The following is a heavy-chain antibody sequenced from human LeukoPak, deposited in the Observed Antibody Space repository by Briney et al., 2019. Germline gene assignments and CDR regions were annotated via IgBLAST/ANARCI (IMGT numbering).Heavy chain of an antibody. V-gene: IGHV3-23*01. J-gene: IGHJ4*02. D-gene: IGHD3-22*01. CDR1: GFIFSSYA. CDR2: ISGSGGST. Sequence: GGSLRLSCAASGFIFSSYAMSWVRQAPGKGLEWVSAISGSGGSTSYADSVKGRFTISRDNSKNTLYLQMNSLRAEDTAVYYCAKDPDDSSGYYDYWGQGTLVTVSS. CDR3: AKDPDDSSGYYDY.